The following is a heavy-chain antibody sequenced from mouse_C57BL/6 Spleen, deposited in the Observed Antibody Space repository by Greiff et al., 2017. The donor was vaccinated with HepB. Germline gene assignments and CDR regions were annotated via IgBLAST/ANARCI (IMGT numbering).Heavy chain of an antibody. J-gene: IGHJ4*01. V-gene: IGHV1-4*01. CDR1: GYTFTSYT. Sequence: QVQLQQSGAELARPGASVKMSCKASGYTFTSYTMHWVKQRPGQGLEWIGYINPSSGYTKYNQKFKDKATLTADKSSITAYMQLSSLTSEDSAVYYCARWEYYYGSSYAMDYWGQGTSVTVSS. D-gene: IGHD1-1*01. CDR2: INPSSGYT. CDR3: ARWEYYYGSSYAMDY.